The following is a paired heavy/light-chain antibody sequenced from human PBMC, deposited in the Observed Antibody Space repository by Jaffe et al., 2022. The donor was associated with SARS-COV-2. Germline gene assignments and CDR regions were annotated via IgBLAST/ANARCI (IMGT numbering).Light chain of an antibody. CDR3: QQYNSYPRT. Sequence: DIQMTQSPSTLSASVGDRVTLTCRASQSISSWLAWYQQKPGKAPKLLIYEASGLESGVPSRFSGSGSGTEFTLTISSLQPDDFATYYCQQYNSYPRTFGQGTKVDIK. CDR2: EAS. V-gene: IGKV1-5*03. CDR1: QSISSW. J-gene: IGKJ1*01.
Heavy chain of an antibody. CDR2: ISYDGSNK. Sequence: QVQLVESGGGVVQPGRSLRLSCAASGFTFSDYGIHWVRQAPGKGLEWVAVISYDGSNKDYSDSVKGRFTISRDNSKNTLYLQMNSLRAEDTAVYYCATERIAARLSDAFDVWGQGTMVTVSS. J-gene: IGHJ3*01. V-gene: IGHV3-30*03. D-gene: IGHD6-6*01. CDR1: GFTFSDYG. CDR3: ATERIAARLSDAFDV.